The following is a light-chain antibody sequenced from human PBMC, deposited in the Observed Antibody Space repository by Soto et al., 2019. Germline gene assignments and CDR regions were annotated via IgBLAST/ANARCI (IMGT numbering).Light chain of an antibody. CDR1: SSDIGGYNY. J-gene: IGLJ2*01. CDR3: SSYTSRTTFVI. V-gene: IGLV2-14*01. CDR2: EVS. Sequence: QSALTRPASVSGSPGQSITISCTGTSSDIGGYNYVSWYQHHPGKAPKLMIYEVSNRPSGVSNRFSGSKSGNTASLTISGLQAEDEADYHCSSYTSRTTFVIFGGGTKVTVL.